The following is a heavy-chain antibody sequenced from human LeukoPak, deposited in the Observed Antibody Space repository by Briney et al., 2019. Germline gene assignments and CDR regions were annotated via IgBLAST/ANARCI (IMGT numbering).Heavy chain of an antibody. CDR1: GYTLTELS. D-gene: IGHD2-2*01. V-gene: IGHV1-24*01. CDR2: FDPEDGET. Sequence: ASVKVSCKVSGYTLTELSMHWVRQAPGKGLEWMGGFDPEDGETIYAQKFQGRVTMTEDTSTDTAYMELSSLRSEDTAVYYCAIVGPSCIVVVPAAGCFDYWGQGTLVTVSS. J-gene: IGHJ4*02. CDR3: AIVGPSCIVVVPAAGCFDY.